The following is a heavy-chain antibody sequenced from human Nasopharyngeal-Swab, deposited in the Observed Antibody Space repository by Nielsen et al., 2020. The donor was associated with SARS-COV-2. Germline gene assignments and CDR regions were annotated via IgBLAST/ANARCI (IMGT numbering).Heavy chain of an antibody. CDR3: ARHTYDSLNSYWYFDL. Sequence: RQAPGKGLEWVGYMYYSGTTNSIPSLKSRVTMSVDTSKNQFSLKLTSVTAADTAVYYCARHTYDSLNSYWYFDLWGRGTLVTVSS. J-gene: IGHJ2*01. D-gene: IGHD2/OR15-2a*01. CDR2: MYYSGTT. V-gene: IGHV4-61*07.